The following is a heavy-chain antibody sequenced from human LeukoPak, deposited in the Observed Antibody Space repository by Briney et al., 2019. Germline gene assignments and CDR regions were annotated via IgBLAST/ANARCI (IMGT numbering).Heavy chain of an antibody. CDR3: ARARFYSFDY. CDR2: ISRSDNTV. D-gene: IGHD2/OR15-2a*01. J-gene: IGHJ4*02. Sequence: GGSLRPSCAASGFTFSDYTMNWVRQAPGKGLEWLSYISRSDNTVYYAGSVKGRFTISRDNAKNSLYLQMSSLRDEDTAVYYCARARFYSFDYWGQGTLVTVSS. V-gene: IGHV3-48*02. CDR1: GFTFSDYT.